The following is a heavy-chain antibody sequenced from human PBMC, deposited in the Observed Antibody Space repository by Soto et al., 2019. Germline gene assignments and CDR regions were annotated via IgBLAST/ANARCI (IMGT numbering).Heavy chain of an antibody. CDR3: AKDLVPTMAPYYYYYGMDV. CDR2: ISGSGGST. Sequence: GGSLRLSCAASGFTFSSYAMSWVRQAPGEGLEWVSAISGSGGSTYYADSVKGRFTISRDNSKNTLYLQMNSLRAEDTAVYYCAKDLVPTMAPYYYYYGMDVWGQGTTVTVS. D-gene: IGHD3-10*01. J-gene: IGHJ6*02. V-gene: IGHV3-23*01. CDR1: GFTFSSYA.